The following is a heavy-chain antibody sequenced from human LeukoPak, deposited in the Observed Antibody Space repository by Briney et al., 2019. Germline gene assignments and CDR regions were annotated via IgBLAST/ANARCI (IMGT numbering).Heavy chain of an antibody. V-gene: IGHV1-8*02. CDR3: ARDGSGTYWAYYNWFDP. CDR1: GGTFSSYA. CDR2: MNPNSGNA. D-gene: IGHD3-10*01. J-gene: IGHJ5*02. Sequence: GASVKLSCKASGGTFSSYAISWVRQATGQGLEWMGWMNPNSGNAGYAQKFQGRVTMTRNTSISTAYMELSNLRPEDTAVYYCARDGSGTYWAYYNWFDPWGQGTLVTVSS.